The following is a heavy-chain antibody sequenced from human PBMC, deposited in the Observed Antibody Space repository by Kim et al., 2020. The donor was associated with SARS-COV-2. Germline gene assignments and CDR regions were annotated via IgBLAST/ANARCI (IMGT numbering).Heavy chain of an antibody. CDR3: ARGGDYFDY. D-gene: IGHD3-10*01. Sequence: GGSTSYAQKFQGRVTMTRDTSTCTVYMELSSLRSEDTAVYYCARGGDYFDYWGQGTLVTVSS. V-gene: IGHV1-46*01. J-gene: IGHJ4*02. CDR2: GGST.